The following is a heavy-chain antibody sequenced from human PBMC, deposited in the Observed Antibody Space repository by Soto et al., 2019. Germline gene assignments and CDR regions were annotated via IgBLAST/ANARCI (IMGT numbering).Heavy chain of an antibody. CDR1: GGSISSSSYY. D-gene: IGHD1-26*01. CDR3: ARHRRGGSYEWFDP. Sequence: SETLSLTCTVSGGSISSSSYYWGWIRQPPGKGLEWIGSIYYSGSTYYNPSLKSRVTISVDTSKNQFSLKLSSVTAADTAVYYCARHRRGGSYEWFDPWGQGTLVTVSS. CDR2: IYYSGST. V-gene: IGHV4-39*01. J-gene: IGHJ5*02.